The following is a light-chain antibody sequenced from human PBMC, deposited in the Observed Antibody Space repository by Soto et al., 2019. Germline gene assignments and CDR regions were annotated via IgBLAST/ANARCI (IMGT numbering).Light chain of an antibody. CDR1: SSSIGAGYE. CDR2: GDR. V-gene: IGLV1-40*01. CDR3: QPQDRSLSGMV. J-gene: IGLJ3*02. Sequence: QSVLTQPPSASGAPEQRVTISCTGSSSSIGAGYEVPWYQHLPGPAPQLPIYGDRYRPAGVPDRFSGSKSGTLVSLAITGLPAEYRADYHSQPQDRSLSGMVSRGGTKLPVL.